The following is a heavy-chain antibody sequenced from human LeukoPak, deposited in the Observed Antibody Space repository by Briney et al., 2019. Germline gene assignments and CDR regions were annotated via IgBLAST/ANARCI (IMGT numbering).Heavy chain of an antibody. J-gene: IGHJ3*02. V-gene: IGHV1-24*01. CDR2: FNPEDGET. D-gene: IGHD6-13*01. CDR1: GYTLSELS. Sequence: ASVKVSCKVSGYTLSELSMHWGRQAPGKGLEWMGGFNPEDGETIYTQNLQGRVIMTEDTSTDTAYMELSSLRSEDPHVYYRASNNERIAAAGEDHAFDIWGQRTMVTVSS. CDR3: ASNNERIAAAGEDHAFDI.